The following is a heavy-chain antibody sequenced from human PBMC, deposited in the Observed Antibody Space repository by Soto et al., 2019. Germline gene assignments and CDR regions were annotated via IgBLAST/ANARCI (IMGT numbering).Heavy chain of an antibody. J-gene: IGHJ1*01. CDR3: ARSYNSRASDL. V-gene: IGHV4-59*01. D-gene: IGHD1-1*01. CDR2: IYYSGGST. Sequence: QVELQESGPGLVKPSETLSLTCTVSGGSLTSYYWTWIRQPPGKGLEWIGYIYYSGGSTSYNPSLASRLTISADASKNQFSLNLTSVTAADTAVYYCARSYNSRASDLWGQGTLVTVSS. CDR1: GGSLTSYY.